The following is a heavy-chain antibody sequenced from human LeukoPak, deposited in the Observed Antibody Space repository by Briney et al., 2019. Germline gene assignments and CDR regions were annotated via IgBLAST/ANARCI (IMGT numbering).Heavy chain of an antibody. D-gene: IGHD3-3*01. J-gene: IGHJ6*02. CDR1: GGSISSYY. CDR3: GGEGGDYDFWSGYYRGDYYYYYGMDV. CDR2: IYTSGST. V-gene: IGHV4-4*07. Sequence: SETLSLTCTGSGGSISSYYWSWIRQPAGKGLEWIGRIYTSGSTNYNPSLKSRVTMSVDTSKNQFSLKLSSVTAADTAVYFCGGEGGDYDFWSGYYRGDYYYYYGMDVWGQGTTVTVSS.